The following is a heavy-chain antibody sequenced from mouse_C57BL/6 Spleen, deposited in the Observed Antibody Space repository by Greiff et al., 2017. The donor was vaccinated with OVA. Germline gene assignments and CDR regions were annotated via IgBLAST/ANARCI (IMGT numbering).Heavy chain of an antibody. Sequence: EVQLVESGGDLVKPGGSLKLSCAASGFTFSSYGMSWVRQTPDKRLEWVATISSGGSYTYYPDSVKGRFTISRDNAKNTLYLQMSSLKSEDTAMYYCARHMNYGSSYYAMDYWGQGTSVTVSS. J-gene: IGHJ4*01. D-gene: IGHD1-1*01. V-gene: IGHV5-6*01. CDR1: GFTFSSYG. CDR3: ARHMNYGSSYYAMDY. CDR2: ISSGGSYT.